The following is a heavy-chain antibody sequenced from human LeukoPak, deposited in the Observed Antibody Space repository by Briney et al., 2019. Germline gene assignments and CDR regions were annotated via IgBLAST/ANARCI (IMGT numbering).Heavy chain of an antibody. Sequence: SETLSLTCTVYGGSFSGYYWSWIRQPPGKGLEWIGEINHSGSTNYNLSLKSRVTISVDTSKNQFSLKLSSVTAADTAVYYCASGITVAGPFDYWGQGTLVTVSS. CDR1: GGSFSGYY. V-gene: IGHV4-34*01. J-gene: IGHJ4*02. D-gene: IGHD6-19*01. CDR3: ASGITVAGPFDY. CDR2: INHSGST.